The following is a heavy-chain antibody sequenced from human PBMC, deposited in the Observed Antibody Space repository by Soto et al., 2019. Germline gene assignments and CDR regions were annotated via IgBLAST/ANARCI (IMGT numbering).Heavy chain of an antibody. CDR3: AREEAWTGEAFDI. CDR2: IWKDGNNK. CDR1: GFTVSNYG. J-gene: IGHJ3*02. D-gene: IGHD5-12*01. Sequence: QVQLVESGGGVVQPGQSLRLSCAASGFTVSNYGMHWVRQAPGKGLEWVAVIWKDGNNKYYRDSVKGRFPISRDNSKNTLELQMSSLRGEDTAVYYCAREEAWTGEAFDIWGQGTMVTVSS. V-gene: IGHV3-33*01.